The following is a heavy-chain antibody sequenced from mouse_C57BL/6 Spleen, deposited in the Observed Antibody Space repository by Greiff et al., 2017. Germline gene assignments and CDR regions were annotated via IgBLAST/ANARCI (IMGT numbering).Heavy chain of an antibody. Sequence: EVQGVESGGGLVKPGGSLKLSCAASGFTFSSYAMSWVRQTPEKRLEWVATISDGGSYTYYPDNVKGRFTISRDNAKNNLYLQMSHLKSEDTAMYYCARDQGYGNYPYAMDYWGQGTSVTVSS. V-gene: IGHV5-4*01. CDR3: ARDQGYGNYPYAMDY. CDR2: ISDGGSYT. D-gene: IGHD2-1*01. J-gene: IGHJ4*01. CDR1: GFTFSSYA.